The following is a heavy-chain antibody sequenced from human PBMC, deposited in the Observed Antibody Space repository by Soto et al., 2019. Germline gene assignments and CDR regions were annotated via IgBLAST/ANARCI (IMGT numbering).Heavy chain of an antibody. J-gene: IGHJ6*02. CDR3: ASSVLTKGYYFYRREG. D-gene: IGHD2-8*01. V-gene: IGHV4-31*03. Sequence: TLSLTCTVSGGSISSGGYYWSWIHHHPGKGLEWIGYIYYSGSTYYNPSLKSRVTISVDTSKNQFSLKLSSVTAADTAVYYCASSVLTKGYYFYRREGWGHGTTV. CDR2: IYYSGST. CDR1: GGSISSGGYY.